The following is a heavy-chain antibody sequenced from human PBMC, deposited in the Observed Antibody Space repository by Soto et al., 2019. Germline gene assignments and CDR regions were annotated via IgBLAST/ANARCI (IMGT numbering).Heavy chain of an antibody. Sequence: QVQLVESGVGVVQPGRSLRLSCAASGFTFSSYGMHWVRQAPGKGLEWVAVIWYDGSNKYYADSVKGRFTISRDNSKNTLYLQMNSLRAEDTAVYYWARLLGGGGNGMDVWGQGTTVTVSS. CDR3: ARLLGGGGNGMDV. CDR1: GFTFSSYG. J-gene: IGHJ6*02. D-gene: IGHD7-27*01. V-gene: IGHV3-33*01. CDR2: IWYDGSNK.